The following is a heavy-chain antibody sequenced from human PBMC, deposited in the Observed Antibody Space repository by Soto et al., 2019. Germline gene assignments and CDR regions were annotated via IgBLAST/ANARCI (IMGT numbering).Heavy chain of an antibody. CDR2: IRNGGDT. CDR1: GFSVGSNY. J-gene: IGHJ1*01. CDR3: ARGSWSQY. V-gene: IGHV3-66*01. Sequence: GGSLRLSCAASGFSVGSNYMNWIRQAPGKGLEWVSIIRNGGDTYYADSVKDRFAVSRDNSKNTIFLQMNSLRVEDTAVCDCARGSWSQYWGQGTLVTVSS. D-gene: IGHD2-15*01.